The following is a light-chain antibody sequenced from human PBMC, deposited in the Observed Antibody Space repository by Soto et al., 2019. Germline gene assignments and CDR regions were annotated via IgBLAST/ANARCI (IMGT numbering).Light chain of an antibody. J-gene: IGKJ4*01. CDR3: QQYNNWPLT. V-gene: IGKV3-15*01. Sequence: EIVMTQSPATLSVSPGERATLSCRAGQSVSSGLAWYQQKPGQTPRLLIYAASTRATGIPARFSGSGSGTEFTLTISSMPSEDFAVYYCQQYNNWPLTFGGGTKVDIK. CDR2: AAS. CDR1: QSVSSG.